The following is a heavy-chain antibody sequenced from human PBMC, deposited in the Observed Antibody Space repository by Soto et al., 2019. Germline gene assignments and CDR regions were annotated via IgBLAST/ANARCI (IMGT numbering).Heavy chain of an antibody. Sequence: EVQLLESGGGLVQPGGSLRLSCAASGFTFTTYTMSWVRQAPGKGLEWVSAITGSGASTYYADSVKGRFTISRDNSKNTLYLQMNSLRAEDTAVYYCAKNSAATIRVGYDYWGQGTPVTVSS. CDR2: ITGSGAST. V-gene: IGHV3-23*01. CDR3: AKNSAATIRVGYDY. J-gene: IGHJ4*02. CDR1: GFTFTTYT. D-gene: IGHD5-12*01.